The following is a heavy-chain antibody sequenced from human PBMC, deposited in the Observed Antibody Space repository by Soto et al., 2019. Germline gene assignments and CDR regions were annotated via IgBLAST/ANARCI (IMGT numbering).Heavy chain of an antibody. V-gene: IGHV3-23*01. Sequence: GGSLRLSCAASGFTFSSYAMSWVRQAPGKGLEWVSAISGSGGSTYYADSVKGRFTISRDNSKNTLYLQMNSLRAEDTAVYYCARSYYGSIEYYFDYWGQGTLVTVSS. CDR3: ARSYYGSIEYYFDY. D-gene: IGHD3-10*01. CDR1: GFTFSSYA. J-gene: IGHJ4*02. CDR2: ISGSGGST.